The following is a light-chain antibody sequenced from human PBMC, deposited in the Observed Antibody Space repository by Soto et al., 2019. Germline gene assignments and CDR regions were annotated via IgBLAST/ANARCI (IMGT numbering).Light chain of an antibody. CDR2: EVN. CDR1: SSNVGSYKL. CDR3: CSSGGSPTYV. J-gene: IGLJ1*01. Sequence: QPVLGQPASVGVSPGQSITSYCTGTSSNVGSYKLVSWYQQHPGKAPKLMIFEVNKRPSGVSNRFPGSKSGNTASLTISGLKVEDEADYYCCSSGGSPTYVFGTGTKVTVL. V-gene: IGLV2-23*02.